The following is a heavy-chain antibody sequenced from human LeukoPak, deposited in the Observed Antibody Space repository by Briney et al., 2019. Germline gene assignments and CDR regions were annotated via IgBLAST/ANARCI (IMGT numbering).Heavy chain of an antibody. Sequence: RQAPGXGLEFVSVIGPIGVYTYYANSVKGRFTISRDNSKSTVSLQMGSLRDEDMAVYYCARSPPGRTNWNYYDYWGRGTLVTVSS. V-gene: IGHV3-64*01. CDR2: IGPIGVYT. CDR3: ARSPPGRTNWNYYDY. J-gene: IGHJ4*02. D-gene: IGHD1-1*01.